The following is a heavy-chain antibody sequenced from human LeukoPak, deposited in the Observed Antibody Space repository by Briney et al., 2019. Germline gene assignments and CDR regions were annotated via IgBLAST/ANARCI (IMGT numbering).Heavy chain of an antibody. J-gene: IGHJ6*03. CDR3: ARDHWAMVRGRPYYYYYYMDV. Sequence: ASVKVSCKASGYTFTSYYMHWVRQAPGQGLEWMGIINPSDGSTSYAQKFQGRVTMTRDMSTSTVYMELSSLRSEDTAVYYCARDHWAMVRGRPYYYYYYMDVWGKGTTVTVSS. CDR1: GYTFTSYY. D-gene: IGHD3-10*01. V-gene: IGHV1-46*01. CDR2: INPSDGST.